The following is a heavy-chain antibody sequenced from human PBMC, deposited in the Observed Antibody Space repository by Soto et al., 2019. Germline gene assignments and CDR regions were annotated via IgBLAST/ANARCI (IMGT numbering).Heavy chain of an antibody. CDR1: GFTFSRFS. J-gene: IGHJ4*02. V-gene: IGHV3-21*06. CDR2: ISSTTNYI. CDR3: ARESEGLTSNFDY. Sequence: GGSLRLSCAASGFTFSRFSMNWVRQAPGKGLEWVSSISSTTNYIYYGDSMKGRFTISRDNAKNSLYLEMNSLRAEDTAVYYCARESEGLTSNFDYWGQGTLVTVSS.